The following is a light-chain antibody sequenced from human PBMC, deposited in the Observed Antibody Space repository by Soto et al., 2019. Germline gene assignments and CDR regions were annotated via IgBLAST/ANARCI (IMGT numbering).Light chain of an antibody. CDR3: QQRNNWT. Sequence: EIVLTQSPGTLSLSPGERATLSCRASQSVSKYVAWYQQKPGQAPRLLIFDASNRATGIPARFSGSGSGTDFTLTISSLEPEDFAVYYCQQRNNWTFGQGTKVEIK. V-gene: IGKV3-11*01. J-gene: IGKJ1*01. CDR1: QSVSKY. CDR2: DAS.